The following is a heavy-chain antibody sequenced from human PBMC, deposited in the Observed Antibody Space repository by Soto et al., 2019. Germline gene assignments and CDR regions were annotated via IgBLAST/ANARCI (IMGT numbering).Heavy chain of an antibody. Sequence: QVQLQESGPGLVKPSETLSLTCTVSGGSINSYYWSWIRQSQGKGLEWIAYIYYNGNTNYNPSLMSRVTLSVDTSKNQFSLSLTSVTAADTAMYYCARPDPGGYFRHWGQGTLVTVSS. D-gene: IGHD3-16*01. V-gene: IGHV4-59*08. CDR3: ARPDPGGYFRH. J-gene: IGHJ1*01. CDR2: IYYNGNT. CDR1: GGSINSYY.